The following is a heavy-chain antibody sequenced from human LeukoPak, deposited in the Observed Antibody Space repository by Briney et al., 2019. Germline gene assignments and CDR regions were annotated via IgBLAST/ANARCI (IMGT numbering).Heavy chain of an antibody. D-gene: IGHD5-18*01. CDR2: IDRDGSST. CDR3: ARDHPGGYTYDYEGY. Sequence: GGSLRLSCAVSGFTFSNYWMHWFRQAPGKGLVWVSRIDRDGSSTSYADSEKGRFTISRDNAKNTLYLQMNGLRAEDTAVYYCARDHPGGYTYDYEGYWGQGTLVTVSS. CDR1: GFTFSNYW. J-gene: IGHJ4*02. V-gene: IGHV3-74*01.